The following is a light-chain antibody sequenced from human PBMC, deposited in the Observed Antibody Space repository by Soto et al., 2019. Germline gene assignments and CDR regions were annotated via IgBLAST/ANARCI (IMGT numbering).Light chain of an antibody. CDR3: QQYGNSPWT. V-gene: IGKV3-20*01. J-gene: IGKJ1*01. Sequence: EIVLTQSPGTLSLSPGERATLSCRASQSVRSTYLAWFQQKPGQAPRLLIYGASSRATGIPDRFSGSGSGTGFTLTISRLESEDSAVYYCQQYGNSPWTFGIGTKVEIK. CDR1: QSVRSTY. CDR2: GAS.